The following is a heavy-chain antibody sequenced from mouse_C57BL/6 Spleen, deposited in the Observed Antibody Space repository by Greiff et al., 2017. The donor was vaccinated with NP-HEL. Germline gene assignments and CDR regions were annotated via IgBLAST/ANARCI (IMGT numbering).Heavy chain of an antibody. CDR3: ARSSYGSRRYYAMDY. CDR1: GYAFSRYW. D-gene: IGHD1-1*01. Sequence: QVQLQQSGAELVKPGASVKISCKASGYAFSRYWLNWVKQRPGKGLEWIGQIYPGDGDTNYNGKFKGKATLTADKSSSTAYMQLSSLTSEDSAVYFCARSSYGSRRYYAMDYWGQGTSVTVSS. J-gene: IGHJ4*01. CDR2: IYPGDGDT. V-gene: IGHV1-80*01.